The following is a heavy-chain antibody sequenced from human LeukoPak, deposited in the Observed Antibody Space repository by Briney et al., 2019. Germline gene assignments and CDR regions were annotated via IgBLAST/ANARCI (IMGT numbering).Heavy chain of an antibody. D-gene: IGHD2-2*01. Sequence: GGSLRLSCAASGFTFSSYAMSWVRQAPGKGLEWVSAISGSGGSTYYADSVKGRFTISRDNSKNTLYLQMNSLRAEDTAVYYCAKDGGDIVVVPAAIYLSWGQGTLVTVSS. CDR1: GFTFSSYA. CDR3: AKDGGDIVVVPAAIYLS. CDR2: ISGSGGST. J-gene: IGHJ5*02. V-gene: IGHV3-23*01.